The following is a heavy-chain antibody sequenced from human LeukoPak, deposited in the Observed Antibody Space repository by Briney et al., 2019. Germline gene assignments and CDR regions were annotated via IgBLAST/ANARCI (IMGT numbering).Heavy chain of an antibody. V-gene: IGHV4-34*01. CDR1: GGSISSYY. CDR3: ARDALWYSNFDAFDI. J-gene: IGHJ3*02. CDR2: INHSGST. Sequence: SETLSLTCTVSGGSISSYYWSWIRQPPGKGLEWIGEINHSGSTNYNPSLKSRVTISVDTSKNQFSLKLSSVTAADTAVYYCARDALWYSNFDAFDIWGQGTMVTVSS. D-gene: IGHD2-21*01.